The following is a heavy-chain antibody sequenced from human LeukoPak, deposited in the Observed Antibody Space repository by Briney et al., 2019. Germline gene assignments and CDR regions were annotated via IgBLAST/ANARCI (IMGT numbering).Heavy chain of an antibody. D-gene: IGHD3-16*02. Sequence: GALRLSCAASGFTFSSYGMHWVRQVPGKGLEWVAVISYDGSNKYYADSVKGRFTISRDNSKNTLYLQMNSLRAEDTAVYYCAKAEVIYFDYWGQGTLVTVSS. CDR3: AKAEVIYFDY. CDR2: ISYDGSNK. CDR1: GFTFSSYG. J-gene: IGHJ4*02. V-gene: IGHV3-30*18.